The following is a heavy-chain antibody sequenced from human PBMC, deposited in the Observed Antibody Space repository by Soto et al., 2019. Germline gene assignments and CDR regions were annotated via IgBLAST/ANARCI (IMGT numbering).Heavy chain of an antibody. J-gene: IGHJ4*02. D-gene: IGHD4-17*01. CDR1: GGSISSGGYY. CDR2: IYYSGST. Sequence: QVQLQESGPGLVKPSQTLSLTCTVSGGSISSGGYYWSWIRQHPGKGLEWIGYIYYSGSTYYNPYLKSRVTISVDTSKNQFTLKLSSVTAADTAVYYCARKATVTTCFDYWGQGTLVTVSS. CDR3: ARKATVTTCFDY. V-gene: IGHV4-31*03.